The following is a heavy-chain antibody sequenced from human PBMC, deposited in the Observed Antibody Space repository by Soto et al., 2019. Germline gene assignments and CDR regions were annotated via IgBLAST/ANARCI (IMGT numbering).Heavy chain of an antibody. J-gene: IGHJ4*02. Sequence: ASVKVSCNVSGYTLTELSMHLVRQAPGKGLEWMGGFDPEDGETIYAQKFQGRVTMTEDTSTDTAYMELSSLRSEDTAVYYCATYYYDSSGYYCNFDYWGQGTLVTVSS. CDR3: ATYYYDSSGYYCNFDY. V-gene: IGHV1-24*01. CDR1: GYTLTELS. D-gene: IGHD3-22*01. CDR2: FDPEDGET.